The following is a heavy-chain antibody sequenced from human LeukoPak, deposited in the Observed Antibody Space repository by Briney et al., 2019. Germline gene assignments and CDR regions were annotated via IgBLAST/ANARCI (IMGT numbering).Heavy chain of an antibody. V-gene: IGHV4-34*01. D-gene: IGHD3-10*01. Sequence: SETLSLTCAVYGGSFSDSYWSWIRQPPGKELEWIASINYGGTTNYNPSLKNRVTISLDTSKNQFSLMLSSVTAAETAVYLCARYVVSGSGRFYDYWGEGSLVTVSS. CDR1: GGSFSDSY. CDR2: INYGGTT. CDR3: ARYVVSGSGRFYDY. J-gene: IGHJ4*02.